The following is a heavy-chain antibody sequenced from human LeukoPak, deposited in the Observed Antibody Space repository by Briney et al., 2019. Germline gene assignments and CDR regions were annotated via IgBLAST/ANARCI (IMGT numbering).Heavy chain of an antibody. CDR1: GGSISSGGYS. D-gene: IGHD3-10*01. V-gene: IGHV4-30-2*01. CDR2: IYHSGST. Sequence: SETLSLTCAVSGGSISSGGYSWSWIRQPPGKGLEWIGYIYHSGSTYYDPSLKSRVTISVDRSKNQFSLKLSSVTAADTAVYYCARGRGRGDYFDYWGQGTLVTVSS. J-gene: IGHJ4*02. CDR3: ARGRGRGDYFDY.